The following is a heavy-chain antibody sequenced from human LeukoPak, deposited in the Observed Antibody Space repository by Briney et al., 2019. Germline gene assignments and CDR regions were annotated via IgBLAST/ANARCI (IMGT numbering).Heavy chain of an antibody. D-gene: IGHD1-14*01. CDR1: GFTFSTCG. CDR2: IKQDGSEK. Sequence: PGGSLRLSCAAAGFTFSTCGMTWVRQAPGKGLEWVANIKQDGSEKYYVDSVKGRFTISRDNAKNSLYLQMNSLRAEDTAVYYCARARTFDYWGQGTLVTVSS. V-gene: IGHV3-7*03. CDR3: ARARTFDY. J-gene: IGHJ4*02.